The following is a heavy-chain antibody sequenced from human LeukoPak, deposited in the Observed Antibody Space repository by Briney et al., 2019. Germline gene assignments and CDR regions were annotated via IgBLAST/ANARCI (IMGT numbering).Heavy chain of an antibody. D-gene: IGHD6-19*01. Sequence: GGSLRLSCAASGFTFSSYGMHWVRQAPGKGLEWVAVIWYDGSNKYYADSVKGRFTISRDNSKNTLYLQMNSLRTEDTAVYYCARDHGIAAAASYSSGWYDLDYWGQGTLVTVSS. J-gene: IGHJ4*02. CDR2: IWYDGSNK. CDR1: GFTFSSYG. V-gene: IGHV3-33*01. CDR3: ARDHGIAAAASYSSGWYDLDY.